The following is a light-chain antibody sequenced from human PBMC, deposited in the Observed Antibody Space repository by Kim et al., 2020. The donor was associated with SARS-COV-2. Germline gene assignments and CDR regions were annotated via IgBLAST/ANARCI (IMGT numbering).Light chain of an antibody. CDR2: GAF. CDR3: QKYDNWPLT. CDR1: QSVRSK. Sequence: EIVMTQSPATLSVSPGERPTLSCRASQSVRSKLAWYQQKPGQAPRRLIYGAFSRATGIPARFSGSGSGTEFTLTISSLQSEDFAVYYCQKYDNWPLTFGGGTKVDIK. V-gene: IGKV3-15*01. J-gene: IGKJ4*01.